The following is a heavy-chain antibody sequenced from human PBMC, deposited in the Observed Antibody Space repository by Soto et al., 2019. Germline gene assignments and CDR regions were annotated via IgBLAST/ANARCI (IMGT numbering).Heavy chain of an antibody. V-gene: IGHV1-69*13. CDR3: ARRSFKPRRYYYFDL. J-gene: IGHJ2*01. CDR2: IIPIFGTA. D-gene: IGHD3-10*01. Sequence: GASVKVSCKASGGTFSSYAITWVRQAPGHGLEWMGGIIPIFGTANYAQKFQGRVTITADESTSTAYMEVSSLRSEDTAVYYCARRSFKPRRYYYFDLWGRGTLVTVSS. CDR1: GGTFSSYA.